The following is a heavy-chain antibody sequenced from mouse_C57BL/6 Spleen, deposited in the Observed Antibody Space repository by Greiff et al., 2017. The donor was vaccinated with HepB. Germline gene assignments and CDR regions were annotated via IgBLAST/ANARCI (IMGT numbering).Heavy chain of an antibody. CDR3: ARGGGSSPWYFDV. Sequence: QVQLQQPGAELVRPGSSVKLSCKASGYTFTSYWMHWVKQRPIQGLEWIGNIDPSDSETHYNQKFKDKATLTVDKSSSTAYMQLSSLTSEDSAVYDCARGGGSSPWYFDVWGTGTTVTVSS. CDR1: GYTFTSYW. J-gene: IGHJ1*03. D-gene: IGHD1-1*01. CDR2: IDPSDSET. V-gene: IGHV1-52*01.